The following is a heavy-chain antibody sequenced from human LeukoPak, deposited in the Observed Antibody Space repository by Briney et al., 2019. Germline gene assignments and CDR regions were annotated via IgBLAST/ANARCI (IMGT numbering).Heavy chain of an antibody. CDR1: GGTFSSYA. CDR3: ARGGSVGDGYNFGY. J-gene: IGHJ4*02. D-gene: IGHD5-24*01. Sequence: GASVKVSCKASGGTFSSYAISWVRQAPGQGLEWMGGIIPIFGTANYAQKFQGRVTITADESTSTAYMELSSLRSVDTAVYYCARGGSVGDGYNFGYWGQGTLVTVSS. CDR2: IIPIFGTA. V-gene: IGHV1-69*13.